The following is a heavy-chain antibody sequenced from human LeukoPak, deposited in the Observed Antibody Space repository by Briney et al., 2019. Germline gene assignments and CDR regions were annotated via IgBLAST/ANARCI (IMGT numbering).Heavy chain of an antibody. V-gene: IGHV3-30-3*01. J-gene: IGHJ3*02. CDR1: GFTFSSYA. D-gene: IGHD2-2*01. CDR2: ISYDGSNK. CDR3: ARDIRSTSHFHDAFDI. Sequence: QPGGSLRLSCAASGFTFSSYAMHWVRQAPGKGLEWVAVISYDGSNKYYADSVKGRFTISRDNSKNTLYLQMNSLRAEDTAVYYCARDIRSTSHFHDAFDIWGQGTMVTVSS.